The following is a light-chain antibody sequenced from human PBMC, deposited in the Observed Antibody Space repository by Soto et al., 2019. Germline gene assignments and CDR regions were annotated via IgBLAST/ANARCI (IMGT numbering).Light chain of an antibody. V-gene: IGKV2-28*01. CDR3: IQVLQTPLT. J-gene: IGKJ5*01. CDR2: LGS. Sequence: DIVMTQSPLSLPVIPGEPASISCWSSQSLLNSNGNNNLNWYLQKPGQSQQVLIYLGSNRASGVADRSSGSGSGTDFTLRISRVEAEDVRVYYCIQVLQTPLTVGQGTRLDIK. CDR1: QSLLNSNGNNN.